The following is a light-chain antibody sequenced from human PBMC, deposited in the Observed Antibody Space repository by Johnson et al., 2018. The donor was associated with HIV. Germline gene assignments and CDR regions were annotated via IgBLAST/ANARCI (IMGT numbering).Light chain of an antibody. CDR2: DNH. J-gene: IGLJ1*01. V-gene: IGLV1-51*01. CDR3: GTWETSPIPYYV. CDR1: SSNIVNIY. Sequence: QSVLTQPPSVSAAPGQKVTISCSASSSNIVNIYISWYQHLPGTAPNLLIYDNHERPSGIPDRFSGSRSGTSATLTITGLQTGDEADYYCGTWETSPIPYYVFGTGTEVTVI.